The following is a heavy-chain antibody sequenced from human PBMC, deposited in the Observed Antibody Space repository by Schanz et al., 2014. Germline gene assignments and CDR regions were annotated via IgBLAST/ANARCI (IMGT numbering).Heavy chain of an antibody. Sequence: QVQLVESGGGVVQPGRSLRLSCAASGFTFSNSPLHWVRQAPGKGLDWVAVISYDGSITYYADSVKDRFTISRDNSKNTLYLRMISLRAEDTAMFYCAREIPAGGHFDYWGQGTLVTVSS. CDR3: AREIPAGGHFDY. V-gene: IGHV3-30*04. CDR1: GFTFSNSP. J-gene: IGHJ4*02. CDR2: ISYDGSIT. D-gene: IGHD2-15*01.